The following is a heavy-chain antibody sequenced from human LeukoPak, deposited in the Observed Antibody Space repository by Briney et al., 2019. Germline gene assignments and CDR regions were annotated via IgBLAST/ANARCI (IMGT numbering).Heavy chain of an antibody. CDR2: IYPGDSDT. CDR1: GYSFTTYW. CDR3: ASGRATVVVAATPFFQH. J-gene: IGHJ1*01. D-gene: IGHD2-15*01. V-gene: IGHV5-51*01. Sequence: GESLKISCKGPGYSFTTYWIGWVRQMPGKGLEWMGIIYPGDSDTRYSPSFQGQVTISAAKSISTAYLQWTSLKASDTAMYYCASGRATVVVAATPFFQHWGQGTLVTVSS.